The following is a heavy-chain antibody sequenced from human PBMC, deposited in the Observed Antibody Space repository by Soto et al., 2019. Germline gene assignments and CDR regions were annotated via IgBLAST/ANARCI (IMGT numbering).Heavy chain of an antibody. J-gene: IGHJ4*02. Sequence: SGPTLVNPTQTLTLTCTFSGFALSTSGVGVGWIRQPPGKALEWLALIYWDDDKRYSPSLKNRLTTTKDTSENQVVLTVTDMDPEDTATYYCAHLLGGCSSSGCSPLRYDYWGQGTLVTVSS. CDR3: AHLLGGCSSSGCSPLRYDY. V-gene: IGHV2-5*02. CDR2: IYWDDDK. D-gene: IGHD2-2*01. CDR1: GFALSTSGVG.